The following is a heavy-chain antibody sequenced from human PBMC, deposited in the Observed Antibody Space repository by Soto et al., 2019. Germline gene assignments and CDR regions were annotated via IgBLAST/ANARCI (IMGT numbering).Heavy chain of an antibody. D-gene: IGHD5-12*01. Sequence: ASVKVSCKVSGYTLTELSMHWVRQAPGKGLAWMGGFDPEDGETIYAQTFQGRVTMTEDTCTDTAYMELSSLRSEDTAVYYCATELGGYDDFDYWGQGTLVTVSS. CDR3: ATELGGYDDFDY. V-gene: IGHV1-24*01. J-gene: IGHJ4*02. CDR2: FDPEDGET. CDR1: GYTLTELS.